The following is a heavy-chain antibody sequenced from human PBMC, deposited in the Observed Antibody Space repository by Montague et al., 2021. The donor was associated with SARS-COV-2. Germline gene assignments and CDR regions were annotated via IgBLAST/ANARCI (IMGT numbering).Heavy chain of an antibody. V-gene: IGHV4-39*01. CDR1: GGSISSSSYY. CDR3: ARQVGTMIVVVIIKLRYYFDY. Sequence: SETLSLTCTVSGGSISSSSYYWGWIRQPPGKGLEWIGSIYYSGSTYYNPSLKSRVTISVDTSKNQFYLKLSSVTAADTAVYYCARQVGTMIVVVIIKLRYYFDYWGQGTLVTVSS. J-gene: IGHJ4*02. CDR2: IYYSGST. D-gene: IGHD3-22*01.